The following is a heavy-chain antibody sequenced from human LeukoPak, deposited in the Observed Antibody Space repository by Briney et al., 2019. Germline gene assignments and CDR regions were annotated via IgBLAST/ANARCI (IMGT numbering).Heavy chain of an antibody. CDR3: ARDPDCSSTSCYSFDP. V-gene: IGHV1-2*02. J-gene: IGHJ5*02. Sequence: ASVKVSCKASGYTFTGYYMHWVRQAPGQGLEWMGWINPNSGGTNYAQKFQGRVTMTRDTSISTAYMELSRLRSDDTAVYYCARDPDCSSTSCYSFDPWGQGTLVTVSS. CDR1: GYTFTGYY. CDR2: INPNSGGT. D-gene: IGHD2-2*01.